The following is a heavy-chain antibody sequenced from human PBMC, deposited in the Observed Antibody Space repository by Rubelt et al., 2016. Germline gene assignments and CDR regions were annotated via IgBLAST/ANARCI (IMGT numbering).Heavy chain of an antibody. Sequence: MHWVRQAPGQGLEWMGIINPSGGSTSYAQKFQGRVTMTRDTSTSTVYMQLSSLRSDDTAVYYCATAYGDYFRSAFDIWGQGTMVTVSS. J-gene: IGHJ3*02. D-gene: IGHD4-17*01. CDR3: ATAYGDYFRSAFDI. CDR2: INPSGGST. V-gene: IGHV1-46*01.